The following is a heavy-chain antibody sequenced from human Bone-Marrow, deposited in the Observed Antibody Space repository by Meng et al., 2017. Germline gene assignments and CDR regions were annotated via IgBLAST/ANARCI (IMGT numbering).Heavy chain of an antibody. CDR2: ISEEGNTK. CDR1: GFTFSNFA. CDR3: TTLGF. Sequence: GESLKISCAASGFTFSNFAMHWVRQAPGKGLEWVVVISEEGNTKYYGDSVRGRSTISRDNSRKTLNLQIDRLRPDDSAVYYCTTLGFWGQGTLVTV. J-gene: IGHJ1*01. D-gene: IGHD3-16*01. V-gene: IGHV3-30*04.